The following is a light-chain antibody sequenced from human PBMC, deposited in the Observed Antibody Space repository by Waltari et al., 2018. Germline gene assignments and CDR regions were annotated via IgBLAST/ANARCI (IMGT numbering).Light chain of an antibody. CDR3: QQSYSSLTWT. J-gene: IGKJ1*01. V-gene: IGKV1-39*01. Sequence: DIQMTQSPSSLSASVGDSVTITCRASQNINNYLNWYQQKPGKAPTLLIYSASGLQNGVPSRLSASGFGTDFALTISSLQPEDFATYYCQQSYSSLTWTFGQGTTV. CDR2: SAS. CDR1: QNINNY.